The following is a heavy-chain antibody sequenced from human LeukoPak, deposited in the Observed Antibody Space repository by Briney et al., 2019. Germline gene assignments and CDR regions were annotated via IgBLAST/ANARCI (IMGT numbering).Heavy chain of an antibody. J-gene: IGHJ3*02. Sequence: PSETLSLTCAVSGDSISNSHWWSWVRQAPGKGLEWVSGFSGSGGSTYYADSVKGRFTISRDNSKNTLYLQMNSLRAEDTAVYYCAKDRRYSSGLGAFDIWGQGTMVTVSS. CDR2: FSGSGGST. CDR1: GDSISNSH. V-gene: IGHV3-23*01. D-gene: IGHD6-19*01. CDR3: AKDRRYSSGLGAFDI.